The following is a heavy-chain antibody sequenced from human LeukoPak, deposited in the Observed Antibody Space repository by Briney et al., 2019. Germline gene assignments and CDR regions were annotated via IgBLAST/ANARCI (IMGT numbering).Heavy chain of an antibody. CDR3: ASVQQQLVSPVFYYYYYMDV. J-gene: IGHJ6*03. V-gene: IGHV4-39*07. CDR2: IYYSGST. CDR1: SGSISSSSYY. Sequence: PSETLSLTCTVSSGSISSSSYYWGWIRQPPGKGLEWIGSIYYSGSTYYNPSLKSRVTISVDTSKNQFSLKLSSVTAADTAVYYCASVQQQLVSPVFYYYYYMDVWGKGTTVTVSS. D-gene: IGHD6-13*01.